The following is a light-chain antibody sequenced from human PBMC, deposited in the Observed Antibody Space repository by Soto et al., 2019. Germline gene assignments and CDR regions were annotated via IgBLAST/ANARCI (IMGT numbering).Light chain of an antibody. Sequence: QSVRTESACVSVYRGQSIAIFCTGTSSDVGAYNYVSWYQQHPGKAPKLMIYEVSNRPSGVSKRFSGSKSGNTASLTISGLQAEDEADYYCSSFTSSNTLYVFGTGPKVTVL. CDR3: SSFTSSNTLYV. CDR2: EVS. V-gene: IGLV2-14*01. CDR1: SSDVGAYNY. J-gene: IGLJ1*01.